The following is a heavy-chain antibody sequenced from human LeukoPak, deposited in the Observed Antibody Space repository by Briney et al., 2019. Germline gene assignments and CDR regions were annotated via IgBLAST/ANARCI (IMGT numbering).Heavy chain of an antibody. D-gene: IGHD1-1*01. Sequence: GGSLRLSFASSRFTFSSYAMSWVRQARGKGLEWVAVISGSGGTTYYADSVKGRFTISRDNSKNTVDLQLESLRAEDTTVYYYTKVAHLERYSSGYWFDPWGQGTLVTVSS. CDR3: TKVAHLERYSSGYWFDP. J-gene: IGHJ5*02. CDR1: RFTFSSYA. V-gene: IGHV3-23*01. CDR2: ISGSGGTT.